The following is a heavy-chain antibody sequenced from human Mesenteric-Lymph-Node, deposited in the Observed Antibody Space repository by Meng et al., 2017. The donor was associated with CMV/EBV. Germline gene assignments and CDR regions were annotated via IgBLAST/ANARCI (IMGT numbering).Heavy chain of an antibody. V-gene: IGHV4-34*01. Sequence: SETLSLTCAVYGGSFSGYYWSWIRQPPGKGLEWIGEINHSGSTNYNPSLKSRVTISVDTSKNQFSLKLSSVTAADTAVYFCARATCNRISCYESFDVWGQGTMVTVSS. J-gene: IGHJ3*01. CDR2: INHSGST. CDR3: ARATCNRISCYESFDV. D-gene: IGHD2/OR15-2a*01. CDR1: GGSFSGYY.